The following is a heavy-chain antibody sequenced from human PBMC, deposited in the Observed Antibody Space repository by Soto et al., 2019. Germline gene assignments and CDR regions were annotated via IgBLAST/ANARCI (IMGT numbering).Heavy chain of an antibody. Sequence: TSETLSLTCTVSGGSVSSGSYYWSWIRQPPGKGLEWIGYIYYSGSTNYNPSLKSRVTISVDTSKNQFSLKLSSVTAADTAVYYCARFDAVTTLPYFDYWGQGTLVTVSS. D-gene: IGHD4-4*01. V-gene: IGHV4-61*01. CDR3: ARFDAVTTLPYFDY. CDR1: GGSVSSGSYY. J-gene: IGHJ4*02. CDR2: IYYSGST.